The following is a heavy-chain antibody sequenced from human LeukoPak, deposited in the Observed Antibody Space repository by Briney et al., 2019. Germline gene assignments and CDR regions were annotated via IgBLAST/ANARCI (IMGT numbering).Heavy chain of an antibody. J-gene: IGHJ4*02. CDR2: IRSKAYGGAT. Sequence: GGSLRLSCTAPGFTFGDYAMSWVRQAPGKGLEWVGFIRSKAYGGATEYAASVKGRFTISRDDSKSIAYLQMNSLKTEDTAVYYCTRGITIFGVVKYFDYWGQGTLVTVSS. V-gene: IGHV3-49*04. CDR3: TRGITIFGVVKYFDY. D-gene: IGHD3-3*01. CDR1: GFTFGDYA.